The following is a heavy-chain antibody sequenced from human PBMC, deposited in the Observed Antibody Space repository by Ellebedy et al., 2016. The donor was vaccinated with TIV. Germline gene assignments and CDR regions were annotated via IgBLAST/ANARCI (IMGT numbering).Heavy chain of an antibody. J-gene: IGHJ4*02. CDR1: GFTFSNAW. D-gene: IGHD6-13*01. CDR3: ARDMSSSSWYSLDY. CDR2: ISDSGSTT. V-gene: IGHV3-48*04. Sequence: GESLKISCAASGFTFSNAWMNWVRQAPGKGLEWVSYISDSGSTTYYADSVKGRFTISRDNAKNSLYLQMNSLRAEDTAVYYCARDMSSSSWYSLDYWGQGTLVTVSS.